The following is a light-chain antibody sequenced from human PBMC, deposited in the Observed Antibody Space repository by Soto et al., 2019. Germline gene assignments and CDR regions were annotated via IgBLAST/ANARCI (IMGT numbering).Light chain of an antibody. Sequence: EIVLTQSPGTLPLSPGGRATICCRASQSVSSNLAWYQPKPGQAPRLLIYGASTRATGIPARFSGSVSGKEVTLTLSSLQSEDLAVDDGQQYNNWPWTFGQGTKVDIK. CDR2: GAS. V-gene: IGKV3-15*01. CDR3: QQYNNWPWT. J-gene: IGKJ1*01. CDR1: QSVSSN.